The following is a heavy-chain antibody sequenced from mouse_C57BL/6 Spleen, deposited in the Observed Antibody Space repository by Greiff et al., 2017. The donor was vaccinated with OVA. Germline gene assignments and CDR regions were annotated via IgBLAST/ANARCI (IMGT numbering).Heavy chain of an antibody. CDR2: ISSGGDYI. D-gene: IGHD1-1*01. CDR3: TRDTSSSYFDY. CDR1: GFTFSSYA. Sequence: DVQLVESGEGLVKPGGSLKLSCAASGFTFSSYAMSWVRQTPEKRLEWVAYISSGGDYIYYADTVKGRFTISRDNARNTLYLQMSSLKSEDTAMYYCTRDTSSSYFDYWGQGTTLTVSS. V-gene: IGHV5-9-1*02. J-gene: IGHJ2*01.